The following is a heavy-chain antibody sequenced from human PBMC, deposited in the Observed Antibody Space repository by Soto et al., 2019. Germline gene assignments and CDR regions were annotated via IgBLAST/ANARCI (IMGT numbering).Heavy chain of an antibody. V-gene: IGHV3-53*02. Sequence: EVQLVETGGALIQPGGSLRLSCAASGFTVSRNYINWVRQAPGRGLEWGSVSYSGGSTYYADSVRGRFTISRDNSDNMLYLHMTSLRAEDTAKYYCARGKRRAVAEKGGYFGLDVWGQGTTVTVSS. CDR3: ARGKRRAVAEKGGYFGLDV. CDR2: SYSGGST. CDR1: GFTVSRNY. D-gene: IGHD6-19*01. J-gene: IGHJ6*02.